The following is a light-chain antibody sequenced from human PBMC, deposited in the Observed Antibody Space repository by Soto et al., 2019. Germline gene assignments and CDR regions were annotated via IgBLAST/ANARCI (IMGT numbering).Light chain of an antibody. Sequence: QSVLTQPASVSGSPGQSITISCTETSSDVGSYNLVSWYQQHAGKAPKLMIYEGSKRPSGVSNRFSGSKSDNTASLTISGLQAEDEADYYCCSYAGSSTFVVFGGGTKVTVL. V-gene: IGLV2-23*03. CDR2: EGS. CDR3: CSYAGSSTFVV. CDR1: SSDVGSYNL. J-gene: IGLJ2*01.